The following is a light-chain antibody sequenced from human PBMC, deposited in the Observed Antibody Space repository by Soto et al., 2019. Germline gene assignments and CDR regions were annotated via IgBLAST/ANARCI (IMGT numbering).Light chain of an antibody. CDR2: DVT. V-gene: IGLV2-14*01. CDR3: SSHSNITPYV. CDR1: SRDVGAYNY. Sequence: SVLNQPASVSGSTGQSITISCKRTSRDVGAYNYVSWYQQHPGKAPKLMVYDVTNRPSGVSDRFSGSKSGNTASLTISGLQAEDEADYFCSSHSNITPYVFGTGTKVTVL. J-gene: IGLJ1*01.